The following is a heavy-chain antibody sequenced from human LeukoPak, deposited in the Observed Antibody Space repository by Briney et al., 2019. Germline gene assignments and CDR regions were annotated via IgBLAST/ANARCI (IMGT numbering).Heavy chain of an antibody. J-gene: IGHJ4*02. CDR1: GFTFSDYS. CDR3: SRRFDC. Sequence: GGSLRLSCAASGFTFSDYSMNWVRQAPGKGLEWVSYIDGSGDTIYYADSVKGRFTISRDNAKNSLDLQMYSLRDEDTAVYYCSRRFDCWGQGTLVTVSS. V-gene: IGHV3-48*02. CDR2: IDGSGDTI.